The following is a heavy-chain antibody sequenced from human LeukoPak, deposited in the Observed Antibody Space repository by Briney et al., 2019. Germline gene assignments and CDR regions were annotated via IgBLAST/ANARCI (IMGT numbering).Heavy chain of an antibody. Sequence: GGSLRLSCAASGFTFINFAMTWVRQAPGKGLEWVSSISGSGSGTYYTDSVKGRFTISRDNSKNTLYLQMNSLRAEDTAIYYCAKDNRRHYTSGPNPDSLHWGQGALVTVSS. V-gene: IGHV3-23*01. CDR1: GFTFINFA. CDR2: ISGSGSGT. CDR3: AKDNRRHYTSGPNPDSLH. D-gene: IGHD6-19*01. J-gene: IGHJ4*02.